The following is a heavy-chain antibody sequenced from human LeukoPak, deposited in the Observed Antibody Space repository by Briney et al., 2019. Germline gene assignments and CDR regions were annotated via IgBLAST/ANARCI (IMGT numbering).Heavy chain of an antibody. V-gene: IGHV3-30*18. J-gene: IGHJ6*02. CDR1: GFTFSSYG. Sequence: GGSLRLSCAASGFTFSSYGMHWVRQAPGKGLEWVAVISNDSSNKCYEDAVKGRFTITRDNSKNTLYLQLNSLRAEDTAVYYCAKDRGLWFPHGMDVWGQGTTVTVSS. CDR2: ISNDSSNK. D-gene: IGHD3-10*01. CDR3: AKDRGLWFPHGMDV.